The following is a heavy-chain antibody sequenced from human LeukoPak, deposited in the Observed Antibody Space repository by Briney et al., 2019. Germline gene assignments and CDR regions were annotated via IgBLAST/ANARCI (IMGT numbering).Heavy chain of an antibody. V-gene: IGHV3-30*02. CDR3: AKDPPLRFYGGYDGDFFDY. Sequence: GESLRLSCAASGFTFSHFAIHWVRQAPGKGLEWVAYIRYDGSNKDYVDSVKGRFTISRDNFKNTVSLLMTSLRPEDTAIYYCAKDPPLRFYGGYDGDFFDYWGQGTQVTVSS. CDR1: GFTFSHFA. J-gene: IGHJ4*02. D-gene: IGHD5-12*01. CDR2: IRYDGSNK.